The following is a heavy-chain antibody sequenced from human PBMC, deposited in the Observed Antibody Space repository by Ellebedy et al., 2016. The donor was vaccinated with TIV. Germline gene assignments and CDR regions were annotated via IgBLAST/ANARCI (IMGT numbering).Heavy chain of an antibody. CDR2: IYSGGGT. Sequence: PGGSLRLSCAASGFTVSSNYMSWVRQAPGKGLEWVSVIYSGGGTYYADSVKGRFTISRDNSKNTLYLQMNSLRAEDTAVDYCVRSIVVVTAGVYDAFDIWGQGTMVTVSS. J-gene: IGHJ3*02. V-gene: IGHV3-53*01. CDR1: GFTVSSNY. CDR3: VRSIVVVTAGVYDAFDI. D-gene: IGHD2-21*02.